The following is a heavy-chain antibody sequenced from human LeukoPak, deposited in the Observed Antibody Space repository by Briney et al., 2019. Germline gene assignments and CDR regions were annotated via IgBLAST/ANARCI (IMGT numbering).Heavy chain of an antibody. Sequence: SETLSLTCTVSGGSISSSSYYWGWIRQPPGKGLEWIGSIYYSGSTYYNPSLKSRVTISVDTSKNQFSLKLSSVTAADTAVYYCARDSGIEVAVHFDYWGQGTLVTVSS. CDR3: ARDSGIEVAVHFDY. CDR2: IYYSGST. D-gene: IGHD2-21*01. J-gene: IGHJ4*02. CDR1: GGSISSSSYY. V-gene: IGHV4-39*07.